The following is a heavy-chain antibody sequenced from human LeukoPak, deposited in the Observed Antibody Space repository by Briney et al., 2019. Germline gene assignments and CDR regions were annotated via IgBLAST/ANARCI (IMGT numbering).Heavy chain of an antibody. CDR3: ARGMSVAANWFDP. CDR1: GFIFSNNW. CDR2: INQDGSVK. D-gene: IGHD6-19*01. V-gene: IGHV3-7*04. J-gene: IGHJ5*02. Sequence: GGSLRLSCAASGFIFSNNWMNGVRQTPGKGLEWVANINQDGSVKYYVDSVKGRFTISRDNAKNSLYLQMNSLRAEDTALYYCARGMSVAANWFDPWGQGTLVTVSS.